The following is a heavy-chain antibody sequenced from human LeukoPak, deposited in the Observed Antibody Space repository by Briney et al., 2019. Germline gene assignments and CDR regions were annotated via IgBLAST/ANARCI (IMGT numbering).Heavy chain of an antibody. J-gene: IGHJ4*02. V-gene: IGHV4-34*01. CDR3: ARLRGYSYGYDY. Sequence: GSLRLSCAASGFTVSSNYMSWIRQPPGKGLEWIGEINHSGSTNYNPSLKSRVTISVDTSKNQFSLKLSSVTAADTAVYYCARLRGYSYGYDYWGQGTLVTVSS. CDR2: INHSGST. D-gene: IGHD5-18*01. CDR1: GFTVSSNY.